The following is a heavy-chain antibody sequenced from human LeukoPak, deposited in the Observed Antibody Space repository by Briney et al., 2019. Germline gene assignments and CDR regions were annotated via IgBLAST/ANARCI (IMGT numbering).Heavy chain of an antibody. D-gene: IGHD6-19*01. V-gene: IGHV4-61*01. CDR1: GDSVSSDSYY. Sequence: PSETPSLTCTVSGDSVSSDSYYWTWIRQPPGKGLEWIGCIYYSGRTNYEPSLKSRVTISVDTSKNQFSLNLSSVTAADTAVYYCATMHGGGWYSYWGQGALVTVSS. CDR3: ATMHGGGWYSY. J-gene: IGHJ4*02. CDR2: IYYSGRT.